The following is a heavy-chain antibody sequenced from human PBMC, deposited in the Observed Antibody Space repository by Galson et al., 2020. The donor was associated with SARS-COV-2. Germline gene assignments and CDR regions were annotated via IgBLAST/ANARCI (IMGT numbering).Heavy chain of an antibody. V-gene: IGHV4-39*07. CDR3: ARDASVWDCSSNSCYT. D-gene: IGHD2-2*02. CDR2: ISYSGST. CDR1: GGSISSSRYY. Sequence: SETLSLTCTVSGGSISSSRYYWGWLRQPPGKGLEWIRSISYSGSTYYNPSLKSRVTISVDTSKNQFSLKLSSVTAADTAVYYCARDASVWDCSSNSCYTWGQGTRVTVSS. J-gene: IGHJ5*02.